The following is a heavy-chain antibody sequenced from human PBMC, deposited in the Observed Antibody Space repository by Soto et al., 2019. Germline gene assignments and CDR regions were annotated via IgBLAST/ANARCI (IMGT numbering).Heavy chain of an antibody. Sequence: PSETLSLTCTVSGGSISSYYWSWIRQPPGKGLEWIGYIYYSGSTNYNPSLKSRVTISVDTSKNQFSLKLSSVTAADTAVYYCARQAHRIAAAPYFDYWGQGTLVTVSS. V-gene: IGHV4-59*08. D-gene: IGHD6-13*01. CDR3: ARQAHRIAAAPYFDY. CDR2: IYYSGST. J-gene: IGHJ4*02. CDR1: GGSISSYY.